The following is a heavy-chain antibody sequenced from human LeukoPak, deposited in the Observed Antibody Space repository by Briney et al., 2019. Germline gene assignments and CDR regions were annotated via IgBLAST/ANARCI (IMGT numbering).Heavy chain of an antibody. CDR2: IYPGDSDT. Sequence: KGGESLKISCKGSGYSFTSYWIGWVRQMPGKGLEWMGIIYPGDSDTRYSPSFQGQVTISADKSISTAYLQWSSLKASDTAMYYCARHENYGDPQGAFDIWGQGTMVTVSS. D-gene: IGHD4-17*01. CDR1: GYSFTSYW. CDR3: ARHENYGDPQGAFDI. J-gene: IGHJ3*02. V-gene: IGHV5-51*01.